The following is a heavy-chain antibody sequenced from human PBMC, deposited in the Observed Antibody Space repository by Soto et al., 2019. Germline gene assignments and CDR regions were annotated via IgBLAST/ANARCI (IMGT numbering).Heavy chain of an antibody. Sequence: EMQLVESGGGLVQPGGSLRLSCAASGFTFSYFEMNWVRQAPGKGLERVAFISHTDERTDYADSVWGRFTISRDNAKNSLYLHMTRLRVDDTGIYYCARDTGRASADLWGQGTLVTVSS. D-gene: IGHD1-26*01. V-gene: IGHV3-48*03. CDR3: ARDTGRASADL. CDR2: ISHTDERT. J-gene: IGHJ5*02. CDR1: GFTFSYFE.